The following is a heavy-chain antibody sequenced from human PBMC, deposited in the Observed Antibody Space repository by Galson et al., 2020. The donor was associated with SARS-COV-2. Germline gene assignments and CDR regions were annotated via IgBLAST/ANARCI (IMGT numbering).Heavy chain of an antibody. V-gene: IGHV3-7*01. Sequence: GGSLRLSCAASGFTFDSYWMTWVRQAPGKGLEWVANIKQDGSEKYYVDSVKGRFTISRDNAKNSRYLQMNSLRAEDTAMYYCASRYGRGYPGVGYWGQGALVAVAS. J-gene: IGHJ4*02. CDR3: ASRYGRGYPGVGY. CDR1: GFTFDSYW. D-gene: IGHD5-12*01. CDR2: IKQDGSEK.